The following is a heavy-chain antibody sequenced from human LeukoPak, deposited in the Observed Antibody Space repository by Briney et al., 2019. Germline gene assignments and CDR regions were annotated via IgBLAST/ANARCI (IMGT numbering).Heavy chain of an antibody. CDR1: GYTFTGYY. J-gene: IGHJ4*02. CDR3: ARVGYYESSGYYEY. Sequence: GASVKVSCKASGYTFTGYYMHWVRQAPGQGLEWMGRINPSSGGTNYAQKFQGRVTMTRDTSINTVYMELSRLRSDDTAVYYCARVGYYESSGYYEYWGQGTLVTVSS. CDR2: INPSSGGT. V-gene: IGHV1-2*06. D-gene: IGHD3-22*01.